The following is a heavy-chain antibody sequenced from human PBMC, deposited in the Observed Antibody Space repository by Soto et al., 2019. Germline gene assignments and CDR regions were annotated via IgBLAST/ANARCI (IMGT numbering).Heavy chain of an antibody. J-gene: IGHJ6*02. CDR2: IYYSGST. Sequence: QLQLQESGPGLVKPSETLSLTCTVSGGSISSSSYYWGWIRQPPGKGLEWIGSIYYSGSTYYNPSLESRVTISVDTSKNQFSLKLSSVTAADTAVYYCASDYGSGSYYYYYYDMDVWGQGTTVTVSS. D-gene: IGHD3-10*01. CDR1: GGSISSSSYY. CDR3: ASDYGSGSYYYYYYDMDV. V-gene: IGHV4-39*01.